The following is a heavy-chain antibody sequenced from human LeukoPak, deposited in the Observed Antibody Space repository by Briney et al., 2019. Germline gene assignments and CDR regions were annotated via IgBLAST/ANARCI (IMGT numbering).Heavy chain of an antibody. V-gene: IGHV5-51*01. Sequence: GESLKISCKGSGYSFSTYWIGWVRQMPGKGLEWMGIIYPGDSDTRYSPSFQGQVTISADKSINTAYLQWSSLKASGTAMYYCARQAAAQGPWGQGTLVTVSS. J-gene: IGHJ5*02. CDR1: GYSFSTYW. D-gene: IGHD6-13*01. CDR3: ARQAAAQGP. CDR2: IYPGDSDT.